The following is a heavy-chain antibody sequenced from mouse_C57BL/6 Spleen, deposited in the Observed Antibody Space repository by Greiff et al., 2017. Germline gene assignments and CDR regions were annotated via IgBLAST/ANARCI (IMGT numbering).Heavy chain of an antibody. CDR2: IHPSDSDT. CDR3: AIRGVTTNFDY. CDR1: GYTFTSYW. J-gene: IGHJ2*01. V-gene: IGHV1-74*01. D-gene: IGHD2-2*01. Sequence: QVQLKQSGAELVKPGASVKVSCKASGYTFTSYWMHWVKQRPGQGLEWIGRIHPSDSDTNYNQKFKGKATLTVDKSSSTAYMQLSSLTSEDSAVYYCAIRGVTTNFDYWGQGTTLTVSS.